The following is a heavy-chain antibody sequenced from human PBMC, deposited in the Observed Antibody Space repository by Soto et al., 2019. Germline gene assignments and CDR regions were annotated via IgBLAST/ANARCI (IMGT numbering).Heavy chain of an antibody. CDR1: GYTFNTYG. D-gene: IGHD1-26*01. J-gene: IGHJ4*02. CDR2: ISAYNGDT. V-gene: IGHV1-18*04. CDR3: ASHPVSGSLHFDS. Sequence: ASVKVSCKASGYTFNTYGVSWVRQAPGQGLEWMGRISAYNGDTNYAQKLQGRLTMTTDTSTRTGYMELRSLRSDDTAVYYCASHPVSGSLHFDSWGQGTMVTVYS.